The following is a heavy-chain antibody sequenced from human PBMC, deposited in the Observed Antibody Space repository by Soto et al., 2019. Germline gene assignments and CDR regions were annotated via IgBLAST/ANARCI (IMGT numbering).Heavy chain of an antibody. CDR1: GFTFSSYS. CDR2: ISSSSSFI. CDR3: ARSYDIFTGYSGFDY. J-gene: IGHJ4*02. D-gene: IGHD3-9*01. V-gene: IGHV3-21*01. Sequence: EVQLVESGGGLVKPGGSLRLSCAASGFTFSSYSMNWVSQAPGKGLEWVSSISSSSSFIYYADSVKGRFTISRDNAKNSLYLQMNSPRAEDTAMFYCARSYDIFTGYSGFDYWGQGTLVTVSS.